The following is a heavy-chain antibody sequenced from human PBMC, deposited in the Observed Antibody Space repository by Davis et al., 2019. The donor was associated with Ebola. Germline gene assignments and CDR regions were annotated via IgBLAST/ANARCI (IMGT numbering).Heavy chain of an antibody. D-gene: IGHD5-18*01. CDR2: INPNSGGT. Sequence: AASVKVSCKASGYTFSGNYIQWVRQAPGQGLEWMGRINPNSGGTKYAQRFQGRVTMTRDTSISTAYMELSGLRSDATGVYYCARGVGYKYGIIDYWGQGTLVSVSS. CDR3: ARGVGYKYGIIDY. V-gene: IGHV1-2*05. J-gene: IGHJ4*02. CDR1: GYTFSGNY.